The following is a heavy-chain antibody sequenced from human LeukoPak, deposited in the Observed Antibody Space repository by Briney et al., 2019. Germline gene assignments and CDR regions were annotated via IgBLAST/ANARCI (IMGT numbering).Heavy chain of an antibody. CDR2: MKEDGSAK. V-gene: IGHV3-7*01. Sequence: GGSLRLSCVASGFTFTNYWMSWVRQAPGKGLEWVANMKEDGSAKYYVDSVKGRFTISRDNAKNSLYLQMNSLRAGDTAVYYCARDPRASGSFFDNWGQGTLVTVSS. CDR1: GFTFTNYW. J-gene: IGHJ4*02. CDR3: ARDPRASGSFFDN. D-gene: IGHD1-26*01.